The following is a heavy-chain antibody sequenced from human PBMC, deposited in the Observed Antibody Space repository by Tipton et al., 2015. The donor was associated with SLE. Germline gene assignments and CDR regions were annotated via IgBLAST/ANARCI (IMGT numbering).Heavy chain of an antibody. CDR1: GGSISSDY. Sequence: LRLSCTVSGGSISSDYWSWIRQPPGKGLEWIGRIYYSGSSYYNPSLKSRISISVDTSKNQFSLKLSSVTAADTAVYYCARDSRYQLTYYYMDVWGKGTTVTVSS. CDR2: IYYSGSS. D-gene: IGHD2-2*01. J-gene: IGHJ6*03. CDR3: ARDSRYQLTYYYMDV. V-gene: IGHV4-59*12.